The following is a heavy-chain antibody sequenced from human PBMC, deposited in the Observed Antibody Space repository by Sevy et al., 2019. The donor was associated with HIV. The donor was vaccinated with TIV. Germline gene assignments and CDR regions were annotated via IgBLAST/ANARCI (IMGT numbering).Heavy chain of an antibody. Sequence: GGSLRLTCAASGFTFSSYWMHWVRRAPGKGLVWVSRSNSDGSSTSYADSVKGRFTISRDNAKNTLYLQMNSLRAEDTAVYYCARGGIIVVVPAAINYYYGMDVWGQGTTVTVSS. CDR2: SNSDGSST. J-gene: IGHJ6*02. CDR1: GFTFSSYW. CDR3: ARGGIIVVVPAAINYYYGMDV. D-gene: IGHD2-2*01. V-gene: IGHV3-74*01.